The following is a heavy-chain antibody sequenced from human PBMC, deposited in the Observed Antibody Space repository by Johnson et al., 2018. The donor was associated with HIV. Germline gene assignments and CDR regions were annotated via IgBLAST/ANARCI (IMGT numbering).Heavy chain of an antibody. Sequence: VQLVESGGDLVRPGGSLRLSCAASGFTVSTNYMNWVRQAPGKGLEWVSVISGSDHSTYYADSVTGRFTISRDNAKNSLYLQMNSLRAEDTAVYCCARGGVGDVFDIWGQGTMVTVSS. CDR2: ISGSDHST. J-gene: IGHJ3*02. D-gene: IGHD1-26*01. CDR3: ARGGVGDVFDI. CDR1: GFTVSTNY. V-gene: IGHV3-66*01.